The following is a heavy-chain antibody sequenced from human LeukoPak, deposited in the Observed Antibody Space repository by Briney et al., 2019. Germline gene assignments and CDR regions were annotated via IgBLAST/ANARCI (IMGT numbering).Heavy chain of an antibody. CDR1: GGSFSGYF. CDR3: ARGVWNYWPNWFDP. V-gene: IGHV4-34*01. J-gene: IGHJ5*02. D-gene: IGHD1-7*01. CDR2: INHSGST. Sequence: SETLSLTCAVYGGSFSGYFRTWIRQPPGKGLEWIGEINHSGSTNYNPSLKSRVTISVDTSKNQFSLKLSSVTAADTAVYYCARGVWNYWPNWFDPWGQGTLVTVSS.